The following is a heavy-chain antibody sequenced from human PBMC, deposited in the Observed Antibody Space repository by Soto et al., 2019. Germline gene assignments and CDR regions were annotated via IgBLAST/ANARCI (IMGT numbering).Heavy chain of an antibody. V-gene: IGHV4-61*01. CDR2: IYYTGST. D-gene: IGHD2-15*01. CDR3: ARTSTGYGHGDY. Sequence: ETLSLTCSVSGDSVRRRSPSWTWIRQPPGKGLEFIGYIYYTGSTNYNPSLKGRVTLSVDTSKNQVSLKLTSVTAADTAVYYSARTSTGYGHGDYWGQGTLVTVSS. J-gene: IGHJ4*02. CDR1: GDSVRRRSPS.